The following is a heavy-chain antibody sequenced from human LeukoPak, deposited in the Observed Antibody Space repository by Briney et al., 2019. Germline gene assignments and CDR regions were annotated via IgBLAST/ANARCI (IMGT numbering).Heavy chain of an antibody. D-gene: IGHD2-15*01. J-gene: IGHJ4*02. CDR2: IRGSGEST. Sequence: PGGSLRLSCAASGFTFSNYAMSWVRQAPGKGLEWVSTIRGSGESTHYADSVQGRFTISRDNSKNTLYLQMNSLRAEDTAVYYCAKYCSGGSCSLDYWGQGTLVTVSS. V-gene: IGHV3-23*01. CDR1: GFTFSNYA. CDR3: AKYCSGGSCSLDY.